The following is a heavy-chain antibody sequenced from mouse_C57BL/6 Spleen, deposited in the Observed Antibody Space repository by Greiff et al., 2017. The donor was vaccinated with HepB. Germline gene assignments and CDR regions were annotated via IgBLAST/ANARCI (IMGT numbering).Heavy chain of an antibody. Sequence: QLQQPGTELVKPGASVKLSCKASGYTFTSYWMHWVKQRPGQGLEWIGNINPSNGGTNYNEKFKSKATLTVDKSSSTAYMQLSSLTSEDSAVDYCATITTVVADAMDYWGQGTSVTVSS. CDR1: GYTFTSYW. J-gene: IGHJ4*01. CDR3: ATITTVVADAMDY. CDR2: INPSNGGT. D-gene: IGHD1-1*01. V-gene: IGHV1-53*01.